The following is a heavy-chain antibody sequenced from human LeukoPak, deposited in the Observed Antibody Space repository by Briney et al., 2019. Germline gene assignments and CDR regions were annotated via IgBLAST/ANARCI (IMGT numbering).Heavy chain of an antibody. Sequence: GASVKVSCKASGGTVSSYAISWGRQAPGQGLEWMGGIIPIFGTANYAQKFQGRVTITTDESTSTAYMELSSLRAEDTAVYYCARGRRRVFGVVILRTYYFDYWGQGTLVTVSS. CDR3: ARGRRRVFGVVILRTYYFDY. D-gene: IGHD3-3*01. CDR2: IIPIFGTA. J-gene: IGHJ4*02. CDR1: GGTVSSYA. V-gene: IGHV1-69*05.